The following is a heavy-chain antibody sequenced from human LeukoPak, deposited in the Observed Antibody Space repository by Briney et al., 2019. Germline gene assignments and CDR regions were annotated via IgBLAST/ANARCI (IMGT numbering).Heavy chain of an antibody. J-gene: IGHJ4*02. V-gene: IGHV4-34*01. CDR1: GGSFSGYY. CDR3: ARRRADYDIPFFDY. CDR2: INHSGST. D-gene: IGHD3-9*01. Sequence: SETLSLTCAVYGGSFSGYYWSWIRQPPGKGLEWIGEINHSGSTNYNPSLKSRVTISVDTSKNQFSLKLSSVTAADTAVYYCARRRADYDIPFFDYWGQGTLVTVSS.